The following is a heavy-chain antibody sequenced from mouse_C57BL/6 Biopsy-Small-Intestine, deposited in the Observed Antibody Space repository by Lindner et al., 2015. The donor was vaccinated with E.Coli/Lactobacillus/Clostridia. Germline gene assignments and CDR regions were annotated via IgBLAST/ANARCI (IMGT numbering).Heavy chain of an antibody. V-gene: IGHV1-80*01. D-gene: IGHD6-1*01. J-gene: IGHJ2*01. CDR1: GYTFSNYW. Sequence: VQLQESGPELVEPGASVKISCKASGYTFSNYWMNWVKQRPGKGLEWIGQIYPGDGDTNYNGKFKGKATLTADKSSSTAYMQLSSLTSEDSAVYFCARSPSPYFDYWGQGTTLTVSS. CDR3: ARSPSPYFDY. CDR2: IYPGDGDT.